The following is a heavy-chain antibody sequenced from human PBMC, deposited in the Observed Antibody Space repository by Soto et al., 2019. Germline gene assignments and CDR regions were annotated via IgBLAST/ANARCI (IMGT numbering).Heavy chain of an antibody. CDR1: GGSLSNFG. CDR3: ARGEATKIVVTTYHAMDV. CDR2: IIPVFGTP. Sequence: QVQLVQSGAEVKKPGSSVKVSCTASGGSLSNFGISWVRQAPGQGLEWMGAIIPVFGTPNYAQKVKDRVTINADESTTTVYMEVRSLTSEDAAVYYCARGEATKIVVTTYHAMDVWGQGTTVTVSS. V-gene: IGHV1-69*12. D-gene: IGHD3-22*01. J-gene: IGHJ6*02.